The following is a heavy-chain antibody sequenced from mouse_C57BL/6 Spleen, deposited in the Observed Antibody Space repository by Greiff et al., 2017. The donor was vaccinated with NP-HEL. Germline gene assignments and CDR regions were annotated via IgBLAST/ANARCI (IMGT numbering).Heavy chain of an antibody. Sequence: VQLQQSGPELVKPGASVKIPCKASGYTFTDYNMDWVKQSHGKSLEWIGDINPNNGGPIYNQKFKGKATLTVDKSSSTAYMELRSLTSEDTAVYYCARGGIYDGYSYAMDYWGQGTSVTVSS. CDR3: ARGGIYDGYSYAMDY. CDR1: GYTFTDYN. V-gene: IGHV1-18*01. CDR2: INPNNGGP. D-gene: IGHD2-3*01. J-gene: IGHJ4*01.